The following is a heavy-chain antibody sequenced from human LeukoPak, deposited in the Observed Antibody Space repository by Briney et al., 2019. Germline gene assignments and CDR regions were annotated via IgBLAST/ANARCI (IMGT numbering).Heavy chain of an antibody. D-gene: IGHD3-10*01. CDR1: GFIFSNYA. Sequence: PGGSLRLSCAASGFIFSNYAMNWVRQTPGKGLEWVSGISGSGGNTYNADSVKGRFTISRDNSKNTMYLQMNSLRAEDTAVYHCAKDRVIRGIMGAGDYWGQGTLVTVSS. V-gene: IGHV3-23*01. J-gene: IGHJ4*02. CDR3: AKDRVIRGIMGAGDY. CDR2: ISGSGGNT.